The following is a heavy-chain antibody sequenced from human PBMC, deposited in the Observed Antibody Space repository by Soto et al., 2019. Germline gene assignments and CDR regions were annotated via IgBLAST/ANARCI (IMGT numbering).Heavy chain of an antibody. CDR1: GGSISSGGYY. V-gene: IGHV4-31*03. Sequence: QLQLQESGPGLVKPSQTLSLTCTVSGGSISSGGYYWSWIRQHPGKGLEWIWYIYYSGSTYYNPSLKSRVTISVDTSKNQFSLKLSSVTAADTAVYYCARDSRYCSSTSCWSPFDYWGQGTLVTVSS. CDR3: ARDSRYCSSTSCWSPFDY. CDR2: IYYSGST. D-gene: IGHD2-2*01. J-gene: IGHJ4*02.